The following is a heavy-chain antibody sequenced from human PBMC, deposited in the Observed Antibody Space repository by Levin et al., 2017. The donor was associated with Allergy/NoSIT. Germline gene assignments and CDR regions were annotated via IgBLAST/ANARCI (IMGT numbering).Heavy chain of an antibody. CDR2: ISYDGNKI. D-gene: IGHD2-15*01. CDR1: GFTFSSYA. Sequence: GGSLRLSCAASGFTFSSYAIHWVRQAPGKGLEWVALISYDGNKIYYADSVKGRFTISRDYSKNTLYLQMNSLRAEDTAVYYCARGRPPYCRGGSCSLAYFDYWGQGTLVTVSS. J-gene: IGHJ4*02. CDR3: ARGRPPYCRGGSCSLAYFDY. V-gene: IGHV3-30*04.